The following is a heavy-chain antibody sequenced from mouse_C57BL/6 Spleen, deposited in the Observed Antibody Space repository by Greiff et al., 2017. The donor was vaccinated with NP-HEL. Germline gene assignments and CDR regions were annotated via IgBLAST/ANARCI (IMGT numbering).Heavy chain of an antibody. V-gene: IGHV1-78*01. Sequence: VQLQQSDAELVKPGASVKISCKVSGYTFTDHTIHWLKQRPEQGLEWIGYIYPRDGSTKYNEKFKGKATLTADKSSSTAYMQLNSLTSEDSAVYFWSRDYYGSSYEYFDVWGTGTTVTVSS. D-gene: IGHD1-1*01. J-gene: IGHJ1*03. CDR2: IYPRDGST. CDR1: GYTFTDHT. CDR3: SRDYYGSSYEYFDV.